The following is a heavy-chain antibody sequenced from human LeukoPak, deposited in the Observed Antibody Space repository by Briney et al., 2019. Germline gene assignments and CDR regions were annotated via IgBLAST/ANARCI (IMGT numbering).Heavy chain of an antibody. CDR3: AKDMTTVTHVLDH. D-gene: IGHD4-17*01. CDR1: GFTFSGSG. V-gene: IGHV3-23*01. CDR2: VSSSGGST. Sequence: GALRLYCAASGFTFSGSGMSWVRQAPGKGLEWVSAVSSSGGSTYYADSVKGRFTISRDNSKNTLYLQMSSLRAEDTAIYYCAKDMTTVTHVLDHWGQGTLVTVSS. J-gene: IGHJ4*02.